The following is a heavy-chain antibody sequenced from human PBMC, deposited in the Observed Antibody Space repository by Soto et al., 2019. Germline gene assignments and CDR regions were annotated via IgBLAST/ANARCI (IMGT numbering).Heavy chain of an antibody. J-gene: IGHJ4*02. CDR3: ARGPYYDFCSGSQGFDY. D-gene: IGHD3-3*01. CDR2: IYSGGST. V-gene: IGHV3-53*04. Sequence: EVQLVESGGTLVQPGGSLRLSCAASGFTVSSNYMSWVRQAPGKGLEWVSVIYSGGSTYYAASVKGRFTISRHNSENTLYLQRNSLRTEDTAMYYCARGPYYDFCSGSQGFDYWGQGTPVTFSS. CDR1: GFTVSSNY.